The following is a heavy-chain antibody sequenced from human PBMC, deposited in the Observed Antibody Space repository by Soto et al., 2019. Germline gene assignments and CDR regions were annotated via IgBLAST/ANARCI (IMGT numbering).Heavy chain of an antibody. J-gene: IGHJ3*02. CDR3: ARDRMVVAALDPDDAFDI. CDR2: ISSSGSTI. V-gene: IGHV3-11*01. CDR1: GFTFSDYY. D-gene: IGHD2-15*01. Sequence: QVQLVESGGGLVKPGGSLRLSCAASGFTFSDYYMSWIRQAPGKGLEWVSYISSSGSTIYYADSVKGRFTISRDNAKNSLYLQINSLRAEDTAVYYCARDRMVVAALDPDDAFDIWGQGTMVTVSS.